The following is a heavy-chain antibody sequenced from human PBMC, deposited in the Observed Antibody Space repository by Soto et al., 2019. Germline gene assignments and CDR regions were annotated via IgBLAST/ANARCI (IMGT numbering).Heavy chain of an antibody. CDR3: ARVRSEYSSSSPHFDY. CDR2: ISSSSSYI. Sequence: PVGSLILSWSASGFPFSSYSMNLVRTAPGKGLEWVSSISSSSSYIYYADSVKGRFTISRDNAKNSLYLQMNSLRAEDTAVYYCARVRSEYSSSSPHFDYWGQGTLVTVSS. CDR1: GFPFSSYS. V-gene: IGHV3-21*01. D-gene: IGHD6-6*01. J-gene: IGHJ4*02.